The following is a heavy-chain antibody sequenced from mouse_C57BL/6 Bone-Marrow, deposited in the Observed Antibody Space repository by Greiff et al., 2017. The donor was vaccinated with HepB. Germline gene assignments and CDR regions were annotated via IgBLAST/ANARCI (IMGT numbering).Heavy chain of an antibody. CDR3: ARARAVLATDY. J-gene: IGHJ2*01. D-gene: IGHD1-1*01. CDR2: IYPGDGDT. CDR1: GYAFSSSW. Sequence: QVQLQQSGPELVKPGASVKISCKASGYAFSSSWMNWVKQRPGKGLEWIGRIYPGDGDTNYNGKFKGKATLTADKSSSTAYMQLSSLTSEDSAVYFCARARAVLATDYWGQGTTLTVSS. V-gene: IGHV1-82*01.